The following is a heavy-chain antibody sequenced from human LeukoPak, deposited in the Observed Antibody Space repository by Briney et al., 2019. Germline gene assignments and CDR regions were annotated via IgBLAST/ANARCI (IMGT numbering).Heavy chain of an antibody. J-gene: IGHJ3*02. V-gene: IGHV1-2*02. CDR1: GYTFTGYY. CDR3: ARVTYVDTVDAFDI. CDR2: INPNSGGT. D-gene: IGHD5-18*01. Sequence: ASVKVSCKASGYTFTGYYMHWVRQAPGQGLEWMGWINPNSGGTNYAQKFQGRVTMTRDTSTSTAYMELSRLRSDDTAVYYCARVTYVDTVDAFDIWGQGTMVTVSS.